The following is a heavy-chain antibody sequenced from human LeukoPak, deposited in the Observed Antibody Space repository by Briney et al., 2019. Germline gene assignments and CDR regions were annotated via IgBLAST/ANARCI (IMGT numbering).Heavy chain of an antibody. J-gene: IGHJ4*02. D-gene: IGHD2-2*01. V-gene: IGHV3-11*01. CDR2: ISSSGSI. Sequence: GGSLRLSCAASGFTFSDNYMSWIRQAPGKGLEWVSYISSSGSIYYADSVKGRFTISRDNSKNTLYLQMNSLRAEDTAVYYCAKGVVVAPDVTPFDYWGQGTLVTVSS. CDR1: GFTFSDNY. CDR3: AKGVVVAPDVTPFDY.